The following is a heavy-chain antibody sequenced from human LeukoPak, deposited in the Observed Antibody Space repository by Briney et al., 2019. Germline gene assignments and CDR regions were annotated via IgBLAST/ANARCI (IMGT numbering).Heavy chain of an antibody. D-gene: IGHD3-9*01. CDR1: GGSISSYY. CDR2: IYYSGST. CDR3: ARGGGILRYFDWLSPHYFDY. Sequence: PSETLSLTCTVSGGSISSYYWSWIRQPPGKGLEWIGYIYYSGSTNYNPSLKSRVTISVDTSKNQFSLKLSSVTAADTAVYYCARGGGILRYFDWLSPHYFDYWGQGTLVTVSS. J-gene: IGHJ4*02. V-gene: IGHV4-59*01.